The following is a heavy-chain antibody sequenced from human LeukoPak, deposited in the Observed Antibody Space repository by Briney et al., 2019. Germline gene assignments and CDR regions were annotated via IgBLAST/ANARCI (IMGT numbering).Heavy chain of an antibody. Sequence: ASVKVSCKASGYTFTGYYMHWVRQAPGQGLEWMGRINPNSGGTNYAQKFQGRVTMTRDTSISTAYMELSRLRSDDTAVYYCAKDGYCSSTSCYGFWYYYYGMDVWGQGTTVTVSS. D-gene: IGHD2-2*01. V-gene: IGHV1-2*06. J-gene: IGHJ6*02. CDR3: AKDGYCSSTSCYGFWYYYYGMDV. CDR1: GYTFTGYY. CDR2: INPNSGGT.